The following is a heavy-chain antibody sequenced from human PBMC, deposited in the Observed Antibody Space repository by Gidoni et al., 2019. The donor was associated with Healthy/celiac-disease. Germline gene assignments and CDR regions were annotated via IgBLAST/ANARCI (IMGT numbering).Heavy chain of an antibody. J-gene: IGHJ4*02. V-gene: IGHV3-23*01. CDR3: AKDPEPRITIIVVPD. CDR1: GFTFSSYA. Sequence: DVQLLESGGGLVQTGGSLRLSCAASGFTFSSYAMSWVRQAPGKRLEWVSAISGRGGSTYYADAVKGRFTISRDNSKNTLYLQMNSLRAEDTAVYYCAKDPEPRITIIVVPDGGQGTLVTVSS. D-gene: IGHD3-22*01. CDR2: ISGRGGST.